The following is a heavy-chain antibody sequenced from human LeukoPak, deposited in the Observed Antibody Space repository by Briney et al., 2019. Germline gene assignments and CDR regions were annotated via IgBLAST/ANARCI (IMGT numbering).Heavy chain of an antibody. Sequence: GGSLRLSCAASTFTFNTYWMSWVRQAPGKGLEWVATIKRDGTEKYYVDPVKGRFTISRDNSKNTLYLQMNSLRAEDTAVYYCARDREGYFDYWGQGTLVTVSS. CDR2: IKRDGTEK. J-gene: IGHJ4*02. V-gene: IGHV3-7*01. CDR3: ARDREGYFDY. CDR1: TFTFNTYW.